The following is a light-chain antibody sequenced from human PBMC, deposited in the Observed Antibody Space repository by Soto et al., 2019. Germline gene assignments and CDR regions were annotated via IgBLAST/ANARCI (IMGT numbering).Light chain of an antibody. CDR1: QSISSW. V-gene: IGKV1-5*01. J-gene: IGKJ2*01. CDR2: GAS. Sequence: DIQMTQSPSTLSASVGDRVTITCRASQSISSWLAWYQQKPGKAPKTLIYGASSLESGVPSRFSGRGSVTEFTLSIDSLQPDDFATYYCQQYSRSSPTCRQGPKLEIK. CDR3: QQYSRSSPT.